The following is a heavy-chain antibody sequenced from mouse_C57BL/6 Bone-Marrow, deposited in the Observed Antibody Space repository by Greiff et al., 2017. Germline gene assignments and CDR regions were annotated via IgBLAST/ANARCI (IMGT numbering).Heavy chain of an antibody. D-gene: IGHD1-1*01. CDR2: IDPSDSYT. J-gene: IGHJ1*03. CDR3: AREDYGSGYWYFDV. Sequence: VQLKQPGAELVRPGTSVKLSCKASGYTFTSYWMHWVKQRPGQGLEWIGVIDPSDSYTNYNQKFKGKATLTVDTSSSTAYMQLSSLTSEDSAVYYCAREDYGSGYWYFDVWGTGTTVTVSS. V-gene: IGHV1-59*01. CDR1: GYTFTSYW.